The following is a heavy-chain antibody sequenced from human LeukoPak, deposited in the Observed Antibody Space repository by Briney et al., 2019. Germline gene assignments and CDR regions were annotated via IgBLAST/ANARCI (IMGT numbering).Heavy chain of an antibody. CDR2: ISGSGGST. Sequence: GGSLRLSCAASGFTFSGYAMSWVRQAPGKGLEWVSAISGSGGSTYYADSVKGRFTISRDNSKNTLYLQMNSLRAEDTAVYYCAKDLVQQLVRHPVGWFDPWGQGTLVTVSS. CDR1: GFTFSGYA. J-gene: IGHJ5*02. CDR3: AKDLVQQLVRHPVGWFDP. D-gene: IGHD6-13*01. V-gene: IGHV3-23*01.